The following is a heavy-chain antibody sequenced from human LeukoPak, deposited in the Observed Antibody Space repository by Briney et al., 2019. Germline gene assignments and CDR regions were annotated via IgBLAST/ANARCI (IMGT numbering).Heavy chain of an antibody. V-gene: IGHV1-18*01. J-gene: IGHJ3*02. Sequence: ASVKVSCKASGYTFTSYDINWVRQATGQGLEWMGWISAYNGNTNYAQKLQGRVTMTTDTSTSTAYMELRSLRSDDTAVYYCARNLIVAGAFDIWGQGTMVTVSS. CDR3: ARNLIVAGAFDI. CDR1: GYTFTSYD. CDR2: ISAYNGNT. D-gene: IGHD5-12*01.